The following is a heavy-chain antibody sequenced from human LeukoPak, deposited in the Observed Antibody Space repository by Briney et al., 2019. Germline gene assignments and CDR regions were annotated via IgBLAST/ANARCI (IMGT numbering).Heavy chain of an antibody. Sequence: GGSLRLSCAASGFTFSSYAMSWVRQAPGKGLEWVSGISANGGSTYYADSVKGRFTLSRDNSKDTVNLQMNSLRVDDTAGYYCAKDMGAPAYCGSDCYSRYFQHWGQGTLVTVSS. CDR1: GFTFSSYA. CDR2: ISANGGST. V-gene: IGHV3-23*01. CDR3: AKDMGAPAYCGSDCYSRYFQH. J-gene: IGHJ1*01. D-gene: IGHD2-21*02.